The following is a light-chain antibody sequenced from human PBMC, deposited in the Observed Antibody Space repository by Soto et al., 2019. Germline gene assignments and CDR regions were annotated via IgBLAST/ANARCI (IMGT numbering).Light chain of an antibody. CDR2: DAS. J-gene: IGKJ4*01. V-gene: IGKV1-5*01. CDR1: QNIGKW. Sequence: QSPSTLSASVGDRVTITCRASQNIGKWLAWYQQKPGKAPNLLISDASRLESGVPSRFRGRGSGTNFTLAISSLQPDDFATYYCQQANSFPLTFGGGTKVDIK. CDR3: QQANSFPLT.